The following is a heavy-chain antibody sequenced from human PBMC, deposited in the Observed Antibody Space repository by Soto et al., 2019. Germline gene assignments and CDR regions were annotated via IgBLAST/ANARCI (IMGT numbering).Heavy chain of an antibody. D-gene: IGHD2-15*01. CDR3: VHSPNVAVDH. V-gene: IGHV4-34*01. J-gene: IGHJ4*01. CDR2: ISQTETT. CDR1: GESFGGLN. Sequence: ETLSGTGVVYGESFGGLNRSWVRQSPGKGLEWIGEISQTETTAYSPSLKSRVSISADTSKKQFSLTLTSVTAADTAVYYCVHSPNVAVDHWGHGTLVTVSS.